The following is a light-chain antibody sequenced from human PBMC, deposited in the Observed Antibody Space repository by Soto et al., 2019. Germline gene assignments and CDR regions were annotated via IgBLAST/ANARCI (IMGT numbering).Light chain of an antibody. CDR3: QQDYNLPFT. J-gene: IGKJ5*01. CDR1: QSVSSN. CDR2: GAS. Sequence: EIVMTQSPATLSLSPGERATLSCMASQSVSSNLAWYQQKPGQAPSLLIFGASTRATGIPARFSGSGSGTEFTLNISSLQSEDFAVYYCQQDYNLPFTFGQGTRLEIK. V-gene: IGKV3-15*01.